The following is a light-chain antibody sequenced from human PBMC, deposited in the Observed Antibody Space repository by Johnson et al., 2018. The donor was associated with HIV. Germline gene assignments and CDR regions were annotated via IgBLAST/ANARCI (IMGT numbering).Light chain of an antibody. CDR3: GIWDGSLSAYV. Sequence: QPVLTQPPSVSAAPGQKVTISCSGSSSNIGNNYVSWYQQLPGTAPKLLVYEDDKRPSDIPDRFSGSKSGTSATLGIPGLQPGDEADYYCGIWDGSLSAYVFGTGTKVTVL. V-gene: IGLV1-51*02. CDR2: EDD. J-gene: IGLJ1*01. CDR1: SSNIGNNY.